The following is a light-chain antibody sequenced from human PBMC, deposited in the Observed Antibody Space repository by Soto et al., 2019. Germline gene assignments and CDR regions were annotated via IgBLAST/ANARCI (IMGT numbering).Light chain of an antibody. CDR2: GAS. J-gene: IGKJ1*01. CDR3: QQYNDWPRT. V-gene: IGKV3-15*01. Sequence: IVMTLSPATLSVSPGERATLSCRASQSVSSNLAWYQQKPGQAPRLLIYGASTRATGIPARFSGSGSGTEFTLTISSLQSEDFAVYYCQQYNDWPRTFGQGTKVDIK. CDR1: QSVSSN.